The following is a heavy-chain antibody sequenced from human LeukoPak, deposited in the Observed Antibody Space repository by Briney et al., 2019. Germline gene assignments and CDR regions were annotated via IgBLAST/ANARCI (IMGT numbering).Heavy chain of an antibody. J-gene: IGHJ4*02. CDR1: GFTSSSYA. Sequence: GGSLRLSCAASGFTSSSYATSWVRQAPGKGLEWVSAISGSGGSTYYADSVKGRFTISRDNSKNTLYLQMNSLRAEDTAVYYCAKGSSIAFDYWGQGTLVTVSS. CDR2: ISGSGGST. CDR3: AKGSSIAFDY. D-gene: IGHD6-6*01. V-gene: IGHV3-23*01.